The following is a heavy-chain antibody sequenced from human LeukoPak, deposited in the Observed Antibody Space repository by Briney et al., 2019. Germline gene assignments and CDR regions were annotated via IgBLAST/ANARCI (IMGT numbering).Heavy chain of an antibody. CDR3: ARHTGCSSTSCQFDY. CDR1: GGSISSYY. V-gene: IGHV4-4*09. J-gene: IGHJ4*02. D-gene: IGHD2-2*01. CDR2: IYTSGST. Sequence: SETLSLTCTVSGGSISSYYWSWIRQPPGKGQEWIGYIYTSGSTNYNPSLKSRVTISVDTSKNQFSLKLSSVTAADTAVYYCARHTGCSSTSCQFDYWGQGTLVTVSS.